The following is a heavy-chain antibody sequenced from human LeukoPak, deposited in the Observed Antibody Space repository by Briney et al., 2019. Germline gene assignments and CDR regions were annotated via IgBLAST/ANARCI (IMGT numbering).Heavy chain of an antibody. V-gene: IGHV4-38-2*02. CDR2: IYHSGST. Sequence: PSETLSLTCTVSGYSISSGYYWGWIRQPPGKGLEWIGSIYHSGSTYYNPSLKSRVTISVDTSKNQFSLKLSSVTAADTAVYYCARRPWAFDIWGQGTMVTVSS. CDR3: ARRPWAFDI. J-gene: IGHJ3*02. CDR1: GYSISSGYY.